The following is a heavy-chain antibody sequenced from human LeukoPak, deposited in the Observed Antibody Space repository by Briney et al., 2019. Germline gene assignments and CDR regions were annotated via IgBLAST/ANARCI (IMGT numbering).Heavy chain of an antibody. CDR3: AKDGGLWVSAHWGDS. CDR1: GFTFSSYT. J-gene: IGHJ4*02. D-gene: IGHD7-27*01. V-gene: IGHV3-23*01. Sequence: GGSLRLSCAASGFTFSSYTMSWVRKAPGKGLEWVSTITTSDGNTYYADSVKGWFTVSRDNSKNTLFLQMNSLRAEDTAVYYCAKDGGLWVSAHWGDSWGRGTLVTVSS. CDR2: ITTSDGNT.